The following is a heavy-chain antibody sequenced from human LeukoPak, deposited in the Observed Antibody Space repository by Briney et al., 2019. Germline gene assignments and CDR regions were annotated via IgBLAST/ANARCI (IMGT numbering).Heavy chain of an antibody. V-gene: IGHV3-49*04. CDR3: TTRTTVTPHFGY. CDR1: GFTFGDYD. Sequence: PGGSLRLSCTASGFTFGDYDMSWVRQAPGKGLEWVGFIRSKAYGGTTEYAASVKGRFTISRDDSKSIAYLQMNSLKTEDTAVYYCTTRTTVTPHFGYWGQGTLVTVSS. J-gene: IGHJ4*02. D-gene: IGHD4-17*01. CDR2: IRSKAYGGTT.